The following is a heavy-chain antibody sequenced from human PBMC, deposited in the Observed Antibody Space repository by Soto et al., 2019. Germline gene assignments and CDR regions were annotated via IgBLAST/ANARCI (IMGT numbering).Heavy chain of an antibody. CDR3: ARDLGLLTAFDY. J-gene: IGHJ4*02. V-gene: IGHV1-69*04. Sequence: SVKVSCKASGGTFGSYTRSWVRQAPGQGLEWMGRIIPILGIANYAQKFQGRVTITADKSTSTAYMELSSLRSEDTAVYYCARDLGLLTAFDYWGQGTLLTVSS. CDR2: IIPILGIA. CDR1: GGTFGSYT. D-gene: IGHD3-16*01.